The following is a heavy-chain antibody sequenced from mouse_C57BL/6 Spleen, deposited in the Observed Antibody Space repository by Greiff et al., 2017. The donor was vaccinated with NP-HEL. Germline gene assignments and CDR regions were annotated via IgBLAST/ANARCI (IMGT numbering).Heavy chain of an antibody. J-gene: IGHJ3*01. D-gene: IGHD1-2*01. V-gene: IGHV2-2*01. Sequence: VKLMESGPGLVQPSQSLSITCTVSGFSLTSYGVHWVRQSPGKGLEWLGVIWSGGSTDYNAAFISRLSISKDNSKSQVFFKMNSLQADDTAIYYCARSSFAGFAYWGQGTLVTVSA. CDR2: IWSGGST. CDR3: ARSSFAGFAY. CDR1: GFSLTSYG.